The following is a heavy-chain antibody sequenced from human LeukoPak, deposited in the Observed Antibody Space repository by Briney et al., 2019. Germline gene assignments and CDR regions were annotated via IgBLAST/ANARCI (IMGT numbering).Heavy chain of an antibody. CDR2: ISSSGSTI. CDR3: ARGGYSSSSYFYYYMDV. J-gene: IGHJ6*03. D-gene: IGHD6-6*01. V-gene: IGHV3-48*03. Sequence: GGSLRLSCAASGFTFSSYEMNWVRQAPGKGLEWVSYISSSGSTIYYADSMKGRFTLSRDNTKNSLYLQMNSLRDEDTAVYYCARGGYSSSSYFYYYMDVWGKGTTVTVSS. CDR1: GFTFSSYE.